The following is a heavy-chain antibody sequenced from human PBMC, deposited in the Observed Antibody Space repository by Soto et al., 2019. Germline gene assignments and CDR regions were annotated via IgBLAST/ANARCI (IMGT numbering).Heavy chain of an antibody. J-gene: IGHJ4*02. CDR1: GYTFTSYG. Sequence: EASVKVSCKASGYTFTSYGISWVRQAPGQGLEWMGWISAYNGNTNYAQKLQGRVTMTTDTSTSTAYMELRSLRSDDTAVYYCATGMKTYYYDSSGYGPDYWGQRTLVAGSS. CDR2: ISAYNGNT. D-gene: IGHD3-22*01. V-gene: IGHV1-18*01. CDR3: ATGMKTYYYDSSGYGPDY.